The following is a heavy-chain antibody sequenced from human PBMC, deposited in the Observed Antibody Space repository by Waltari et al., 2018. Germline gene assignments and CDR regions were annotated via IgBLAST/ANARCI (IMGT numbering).Heavy chain of an antibody. Sequence: EVQLVESGGGLVQPGGSLRLSCAASGFTFSSYWMSWVRQAPGKGLEWVANIKQDGSEKDYVESVKGRFTSSRDNAKNSLYLQMNSLRAEDTAVYYCARERGAVAGLTKYRGQGTLVTVSS. J-gene: IGHJ4*02. CDR3: ARERGAVAGLTKY. CDR1: GFTFSSYW. D-gene: IGHD6-19*01. V-gene: IGHV3-7*01. CDR2: IKQDGSEK.